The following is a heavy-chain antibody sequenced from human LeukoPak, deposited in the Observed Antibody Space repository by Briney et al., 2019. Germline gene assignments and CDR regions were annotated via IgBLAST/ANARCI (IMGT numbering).Heavy chain of an antibody. CDR3: ARVALGSYNWFDP. CDR2: INTDGSRT. J-gene: IGHJ5*02. V-gene: IGHV3-74*01. D-gene: IGHD3-10*01. CDR1: GFTFDDYA. Sequence: GGSLRLSCAASGFTFDDYAMHWVRQAPGKGLVWVSRINTDGSRTTYADSVKGRFTISRDNAKNTVYLQMNSLRAEDTAVYYCARVALGSYNWFDPWGQGTLVTVSS.